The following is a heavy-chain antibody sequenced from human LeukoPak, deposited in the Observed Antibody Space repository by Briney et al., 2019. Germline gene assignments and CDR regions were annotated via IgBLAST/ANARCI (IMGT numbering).Heavy chain of an antibody. Sequence: PSETLSLTCAVYGGSFSGYYWSWIRQPPGKGLEWIGEINHSGSTNYNPSLKSRVTISVDTSKNQFPLKLSSVTAADTAVYYCARGGVYWGQGTLVTVSS. CDR2: INHSGST. D-gene: IGHD2-8*01. J-gene: IGHJ4*02. V-gene: IGHV4-34*01. CDR1: GGSFSGYY. CDR3: ARGGVY.